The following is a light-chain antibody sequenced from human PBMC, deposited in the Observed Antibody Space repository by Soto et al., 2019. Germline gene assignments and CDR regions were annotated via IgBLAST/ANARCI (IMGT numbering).Light chain of an antibody. Sequence: QSVLTQPPSASGTPGQRVTISCSGSTSNIGINPVSWYQHLPGTAPKLLIYNNNQRPSGVPDRFSGSQSGTSASLAISGLQSEDEAYYYCAAWDDLLKGWVFGGGTKLTVL. CDR3: AAWDDLLKGWV. CDR2: NNN. CDR1: TSNIGINP. J-gene: IGLJ3*02. V-gene: IGLV1-44*01.